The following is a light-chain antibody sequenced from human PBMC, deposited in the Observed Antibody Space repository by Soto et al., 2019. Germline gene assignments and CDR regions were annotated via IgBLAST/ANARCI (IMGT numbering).Light chain of an antibody. V-gene: IGKV1-9*01. CDR2: SAS. CDR3: QQLNSSPLT. Sequence: DIKLTQSPSFVSASVGDRVTITCRASEAISSCLAWYQQKPGRAPKLLIYSASTLQNGAPSRFTGSGSGTDFTLTISSLQPDDIATYYCQQLNSSPLTFGGGTKVDIK. J-gene: IGKJ4*01. CDR1: EAISSC.